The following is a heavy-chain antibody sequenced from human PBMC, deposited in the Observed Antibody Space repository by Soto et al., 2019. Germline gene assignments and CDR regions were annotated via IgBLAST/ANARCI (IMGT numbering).Heavy chain of an antibody. D-gene: IGHD6-13*01. Sequence: SEPLSRTCAVAGGSISSYYWSSIRQPPGKGLEWIGYIYYSGSTNYNPSLKSRVTISVDTSKNQFSLKLSSVTAADTAVYYCARKVAAAGHNWFDPWGQGTLVTVS. V-gene: IGHV4-59*01. CDR1: GGSISSYY. CDR3: ARKVAAAGHNWFDP. CDR2: IYYSGST. J-gene: IGHJ5*02.